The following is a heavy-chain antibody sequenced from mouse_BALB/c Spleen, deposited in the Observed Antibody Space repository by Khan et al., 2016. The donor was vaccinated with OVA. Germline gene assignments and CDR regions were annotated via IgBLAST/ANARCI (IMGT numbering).Heavy chain of an antibody. CDR1: GFNIKDTY. CDR3: ARSLWQYAMDY. V-gene: IGHV14-3*02. CDR2: IDPANGNT. J-gene: IGHJ4*01. Sequence: MQLEEPGAELVKPGASVKLSCTASGFNIKDTYMHWVKQRPEQGLEWIGRIDPANGNTKYDPKFQGKATITADTSSNTAYLQLSSLTSEDTAVYYCARSLWQYAMDYWGQGTSVTGSS. D-gene: IGHD1-1*02.